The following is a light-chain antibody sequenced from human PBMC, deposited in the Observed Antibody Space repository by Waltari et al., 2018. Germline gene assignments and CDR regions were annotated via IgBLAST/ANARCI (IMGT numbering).Light chain of an antibody. Sequence: DIQMTQSPSTLSSSVVYRFIITCRAIQILIICLAWYQQKPGKAPNLMIYHDSNLQTGGPSRGSGRGAGTECTPTIRSMQHEDFATDYCQEDSSYSWTGGQGTKVE. V-gene: IGKV1-5*03. CDR3: QEDSSYSWT. CDR2: HDS. J-gene: IGKJ1*01. CDR1: QILIIC.